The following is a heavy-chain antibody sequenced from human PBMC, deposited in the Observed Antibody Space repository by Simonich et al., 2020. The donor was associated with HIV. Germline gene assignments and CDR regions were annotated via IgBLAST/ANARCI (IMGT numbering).Heavy chain of an antibody. CDR2: IHLDGRVK. V-gene: IGHV3-7*01. CDR1: GGSISSSNYY. CDR3: ARDADQTH. Sequence: VLLQESGPGLVKPSETLSLTCSVSGGSISSSNYYWGWVRQPPGKGLEWVANIHLDGRVKYYVDSVKGRFTISRDNAKNSLYLEMNSLRAEDTAVYYCARDADQTHWGQGTLVTVSS. J-gene: IGHJ4*02.